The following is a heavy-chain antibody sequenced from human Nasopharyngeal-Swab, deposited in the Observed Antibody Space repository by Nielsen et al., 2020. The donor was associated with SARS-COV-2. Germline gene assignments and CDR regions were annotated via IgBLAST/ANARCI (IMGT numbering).Heavy chain of an antibody. D-gene: IGHD3-10*01. CDR3: TGITMVRGVTRSYYFDY. CDR2: IKSKTDGGTT. CDR1: RFTLSNAW. V-gene: IGHV3-15*01. J-gene: IGHJ4*02. Sequence: GGSLRLSCAAYRFTLSNAWMSWARQAPEKGTEWVGRIKSKTDGGTTDYAAPVKGRFTISRDDSTNTLYLQMNSLKTEDTAVYYCTGITMVRGVTRSYYFDYWGQGTLVTVSS.